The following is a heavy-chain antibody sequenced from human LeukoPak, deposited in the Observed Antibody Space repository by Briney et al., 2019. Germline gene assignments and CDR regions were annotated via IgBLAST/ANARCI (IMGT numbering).Heavy chain of an antibody. CDR2: IYTDGST. V-gene: IGHV4-61*09. CDR1: GGSISSGGYY. J-gene: IGHJ4*02. Sequence: SQTLSLTCTVSGGSISSGGYYWSWIRQPPGKGLEWIGYIYTDGSTKYNPPLKSRVTISLDTSKNQFSLKLSSVTAADTAVYYCARRQTYFDYWGQGTLVTVSS. CDR3: ARRQTYFDY.